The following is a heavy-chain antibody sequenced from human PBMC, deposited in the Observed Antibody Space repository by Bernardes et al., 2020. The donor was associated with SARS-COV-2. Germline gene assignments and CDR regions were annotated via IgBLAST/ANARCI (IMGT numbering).Heavy chain of an antibody. CDR3: TGGSFGDSGTLFDF. J-gene: IGHJ4*02. CDR1: GVIFANSV. Sequence: VKVSCKVSGVIFANSVVQWVRQARGERPEWLGWIVVGSGNTDYAQNFRERVAITRDLSTDTAYMEVSGLRSEDTAVYYCTGGSFGDSGTLFDFWGQGTLVTVSS. CDR2: IVVGSGNT. D-gene: IGHD3-10*01. V-gene: IGHV1-58*01.